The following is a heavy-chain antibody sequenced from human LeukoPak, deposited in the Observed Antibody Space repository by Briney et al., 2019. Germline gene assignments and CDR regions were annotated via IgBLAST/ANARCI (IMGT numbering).Heavy chain of an antibody. V-gene: IGHV1-2*04. CDR2: INPNSGGT. J-gene: IGHJ4*02. CDR3: ARGRPPTVVTFDY. CDR1: GYTFTGYY. Sequence: ASVKVSCKASGYTFTGYYMHWVRQAPGQGLEWMGWINPNSGGTNYAQKFQGWVTMTRDTSISTAYMELSRLRSDDTAVYYCARGRPPTVVTFDYWGQGTLVTVSS. D-gene: IGHD4-23*01.